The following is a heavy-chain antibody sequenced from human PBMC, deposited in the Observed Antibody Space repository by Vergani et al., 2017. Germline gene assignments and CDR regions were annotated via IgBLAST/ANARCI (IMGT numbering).Heavy chain of an antibody. CDR3: ARLYGRDSSGSKYFDY. J-gene: IGHJ4*02. V-gene: IGHV5-51*01. CDR1: GYSFTNYW. CDR2: IHPADSDT. D-gene: IGHD3-22*01. Sequence: EVQLVQSGAEVKKPGESLKISCQISGYSFTNYWIGWLRQMPGKGLEWMGIIHPADSDTRYSPSFQGQVTISVDKSINTAYLQRSSLRASDSAMYYCARLYGRDSSGSKYFDYWGQGTLVTVSS.